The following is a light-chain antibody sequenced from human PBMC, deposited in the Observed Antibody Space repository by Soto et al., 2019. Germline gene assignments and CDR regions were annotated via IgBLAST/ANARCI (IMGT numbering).Light chain of an antibody. CDR3: QPSSSTPSWT. Sequence: ERLLTQSPDTLSLSPGESATLSCSASQSVPNNNLAWYQQKPGQAPRLLFYGAFNRASGIPDRFSGSGSGTDFTLTISRMEPEDFAVYYCQPSSSTPSWTFGQGTKVDI. J-gene: IGKJ1*01. CDR1: QSVPNNN. CDR2: GAF. V-gene: IGKV3-20*01.